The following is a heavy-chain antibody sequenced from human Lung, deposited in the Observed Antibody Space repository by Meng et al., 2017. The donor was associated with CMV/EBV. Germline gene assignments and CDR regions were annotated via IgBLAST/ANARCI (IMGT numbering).Heavy chain of an antibody. CDR2: IRYDGTNK. V-gene: IGHV3-30*02. D-gene: IGHD4-17*01. CDR1: GFTFTNYG. Sequence: GGSXRLSCAASGFTFTNYGMHWVRQAPGKGLEWVAFIRYDGTNKYYAASVKGRFTISRDNSKNPLYLQMNSLRAEDTAVYYCAKQMGVMTTVTKGFRIGCLDYXGQGXLVTVSS. CDR3: AKQMGVMTTVTKGFRIGCLDY. J-gene: IGHJ4*02.